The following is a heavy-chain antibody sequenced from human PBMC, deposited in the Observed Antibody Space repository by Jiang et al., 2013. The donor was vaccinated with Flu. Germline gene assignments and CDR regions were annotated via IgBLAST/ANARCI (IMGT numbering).Heavy chain of an antibody. D-gene: IGHD3-3*01. CDR1: GFTFSSYS. V-gene: IGHV3-21*01. CDR2: ISSSSSYI. CDR3: ARFDGGPFWYDFWSGQDPTPSFDAFDI. Sequence: VQLLESGGGLVKPGGSLRLSCAASGFTFSSYSMNWVRQAPGKGLEWVSSISSSSSYIYYADSVKGRFTISRDNAKNSLYLQMNSLRAEDTAVYYCARFDGGPFWYDFWSGQDPTPSFDAFDIWGQGTMVIVSS. J-gene: IGHJ3*02.